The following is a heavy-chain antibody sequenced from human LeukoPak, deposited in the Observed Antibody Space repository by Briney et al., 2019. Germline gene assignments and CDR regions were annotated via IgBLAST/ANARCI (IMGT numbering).Heavy chain of an antibody. CDR3: AKDPSRTILGVAIEGATDV. V-gene: IGHV4-30-2*01. Sequence: SETLSLTCTVSGGSFSSDDYYWSWIRQPPGKGLEWIGYIYHSGSAYYNPSLKSRVTISVDRSKNQFSLKLSSVTAADTAVYYCAKDPSRTILGVAIEGATDVWGKGTTVTVSS. D-gene: IGHD3-3*01. J-gene: IGHJ6*04. CDR2: IYHSGSA. CDR1: GGSFSSDDYY.